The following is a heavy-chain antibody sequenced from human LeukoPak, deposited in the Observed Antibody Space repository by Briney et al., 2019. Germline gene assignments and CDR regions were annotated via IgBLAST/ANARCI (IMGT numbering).Heavy chain of an antibody. CDR2: IYYSGST. CDR1: GASISSSSYD. V-gene: IGHV4-39*07. CDR3: ARVEQWGTPPAFDI. D-gene: IGHD6-19*01. J-gene: IGHJ3*02. Sequence: PSETLSLTCTVSGASISSSSYDWGWIRQPPGNGREWVGSIYYSGSTYYNPSLKSRVTISVHTSKNQFSLKLSSVTAADTAVYYCARVEQWGTPPAFDIWGQGGMVTVSS.